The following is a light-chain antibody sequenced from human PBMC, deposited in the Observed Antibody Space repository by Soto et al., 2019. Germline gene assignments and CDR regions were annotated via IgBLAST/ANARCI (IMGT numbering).Light chain of an antibody. V-gene: IGLV2-23*01. J-gene: IGLJ1*01. CDR1: VSDVGSFGP. Sequence: ALTQPASVSGSPGQSITISCTGSVSDVGSFGPVSWYQQHPGQVPKLIIYEGNRRPSGVSSRFSGSKSGNTASLTISGLQAEDEADYYCCSYVGARTYVFGTGTKVTVL. CDR2: EGN. CDR3: CSYVGARTYV.